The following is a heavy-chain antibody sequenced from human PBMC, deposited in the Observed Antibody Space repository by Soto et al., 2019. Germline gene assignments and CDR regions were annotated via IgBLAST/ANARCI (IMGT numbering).Heavy chain of an antibody. CDR3: ARDKTDGVDSFDI. J-gene: IGHJ3*02. CDR2: IGAGHSPL. Sequence: GGSLRLSCEASGFTFQTFSMTWVRQPPGKGLEWVSYIGAGHSPLLYAASVKGRFTISRDDAKKSLYLQMDSLRDEDTAIYFCARDKTDGVDSFDIWGQGTLVTVSS. CDR1: GFTFQTFS. V-gene: IGHV3-48*02.